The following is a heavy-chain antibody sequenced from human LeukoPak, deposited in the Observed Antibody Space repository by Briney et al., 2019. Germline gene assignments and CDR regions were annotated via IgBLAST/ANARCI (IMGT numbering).Heavy chain of an antibody. Sequence: ASVKVSCKASAYSVTDLSLHWVRQAPGKPLEWMGGVYPEDGEQIYAQKFQGRLSMTEYTSKDTVYMELRTLRSEDTALYYCAKSHGDYGLLDYWGQGTLVTVSS. CDR2: VYPEDGEQ. J-gene: IGHJ4*02. V-gene: IGHV1-24*01. D-gene: IGHD4-17*01. CDR1: AYSVTDLS. CDR3: AKSHGDYGLLDY.